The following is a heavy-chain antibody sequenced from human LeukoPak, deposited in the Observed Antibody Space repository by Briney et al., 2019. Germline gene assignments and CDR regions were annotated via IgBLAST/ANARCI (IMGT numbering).Heavy chain of an antibody. CDR3: ARRLRGGLRGNSIDY. D-gene: IGHD4-17*01. V-gene: IGHV3-7*03. Sequence: PGGSLRLSCAASGFTFSSYWMSWVRQAPGKGLEWVANIKQDGSEKYYVDSVKGRFTISRDNAKNSLYLQMNSLRAEDTALYYCARRLRGGLRGNSIDYWGQGTLVTVSS. J-gene: IGHJ4*02. CDR2: IKQDGSEK. CDR1: GFTFSSYW.